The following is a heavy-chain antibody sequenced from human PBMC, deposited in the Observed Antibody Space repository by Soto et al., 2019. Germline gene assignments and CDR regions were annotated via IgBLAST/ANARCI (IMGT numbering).Heavy chain of an antibody. V-gene: IGHV4-30-4*01. Sequence: SETLSLTCSVSGGSISSGYYYWSWIRQPPGKGLEWVGHIYYSGNTYYNPSLKRRLIISIDTSKNQFSRKVCAATAADTAVYYCASSPLYGMDVWGRGTTVTVSS. J-gene: IGHJ6*02. CDR2: IYYSGNT. CDR3: ASSPLYGMDV. CDR1: GGSISSGYYY.